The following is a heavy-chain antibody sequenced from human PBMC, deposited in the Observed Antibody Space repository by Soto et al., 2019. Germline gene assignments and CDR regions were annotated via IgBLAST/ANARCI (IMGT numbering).Heavy chain of an antibody. CDR2: IKQDGTEK. CDR1: GFTFSSYW. CDR3: AILSRAKLGAT. D-gene: IGHD3-16*01. V-gene: IGHV3-7*03. J-gene: IGHJ1*01. Sequence: QLVESGGDLVQPGGSLRLSCAASGFTFSSYWMNWVRQAPGKGLEWVATIKQDGTEKSYVDSVKGRFTISRDNAKNSLYLQMNSLRAEDTAVYYCAILSRAKLGATWGQGTLVTVSS.